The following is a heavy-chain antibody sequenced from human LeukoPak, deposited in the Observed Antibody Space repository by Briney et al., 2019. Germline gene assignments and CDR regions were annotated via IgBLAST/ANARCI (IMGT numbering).Heavy chain of an antibody. CDR2: IYYSGST. CDR3: ARVRGEGFDY. Sequence: SETLSLTCTVSGGSISSYYWSWIRQPPGKGLEWIGYIYYSGSTNYNPSLKSRVTISVDTPKNQFSLKLSSVTAADTAVYYCARVRGEGFDYWGQGTLVTVSS. D-gene: IGHD3-16*01. J-gene: IGHJ4*02. CDR1: GGSISSYY. V-gene: IGHV4-59*01.